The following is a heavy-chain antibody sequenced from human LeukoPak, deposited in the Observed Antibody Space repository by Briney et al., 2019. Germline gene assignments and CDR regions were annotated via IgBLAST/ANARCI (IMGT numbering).Heavy chain of an antibody. D-gene: IGHD3-3*01. CDR3: ASFWSGYYGANYGMDV. J-gene: IGHJ6*02. CDR1: GGSFSGYY. Sequence: SETLSLTCAVYGGSFSGYYWSWIRQPPGKGLEWIGSIYYSGSTYYNPSLKSRVTISVDTSKNQFSLKLSSVTAADTAVYYCASFWSGYYGANYGMDVWGQGTTVTVSS. CDR2: IYYSGST. V-gene: IGHV4-34*01.